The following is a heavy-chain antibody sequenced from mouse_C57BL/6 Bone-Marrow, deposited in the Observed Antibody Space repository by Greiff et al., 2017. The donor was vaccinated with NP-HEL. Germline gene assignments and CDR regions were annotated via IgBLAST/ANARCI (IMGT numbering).Heavy chain of an antibody. J-gene: IGHJ2*01. CDR1: GYTFTSYW. Sequence: QVQLQQPGAELVRPGTSVKLSCKASGYTFTSYWMHWVKQRPGQGLEWIGVIDPSDSYTNYNQKFKGKATLTVDTSSSTAYMQLSSLTSEDSAVYYCAKSYYGRSRNYFDYWGQGTTLTVSS. CDR2: IDPSDSYT. CDR3: AKSYYGRSRNYFDY. V-gene: IGHV1-59*01. D-gene: IGHD1-1*01.